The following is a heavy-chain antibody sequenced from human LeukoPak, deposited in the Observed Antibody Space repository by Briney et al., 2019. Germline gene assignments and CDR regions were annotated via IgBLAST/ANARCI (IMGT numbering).Heavy chain of an antibody. V-gene: IGHV4-39*07. CDR1: GGSISSISYY. Sequence: SETLSLTCTVSGGSISSISYYWRWLRQPPGKVLEWIGSIYYSGSTHYNPSLNTLVTISVDTSNNQYSLKLSSVTAADTSAYYRARIRGFGADYYYYYMDVWGKGTTVTVSS. CDR2: IYYSGST. D-gene: IGHD3-10*01. CDR3: ARIRGFGADYYYYYMDV. J-gene: IGHJ6*03.